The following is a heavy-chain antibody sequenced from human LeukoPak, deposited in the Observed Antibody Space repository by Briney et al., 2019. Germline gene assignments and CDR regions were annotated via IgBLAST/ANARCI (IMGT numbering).Heavy chain of an antibody. CDR1: GGSISSYY. Sequence: SETLSLTCSVSGGSISSYYWSWIRQPPGKGLEWIGYIYYSGSTNYNPSLKSRVTISVDTSKNQFSLKLSSVTAADTAVYYCGSSFLFRPLVIWGQGTLVTVSS. J-gene: IGHJ4*02. V-gene: IGHV4-59*01. CDR2: IYYSGST. CDR3: GSSFLFRPLVI. D-gene: IGHD3-10*01.